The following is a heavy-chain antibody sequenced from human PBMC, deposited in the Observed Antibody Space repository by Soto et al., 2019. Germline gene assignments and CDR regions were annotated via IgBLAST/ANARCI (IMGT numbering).Heavy chain of an antibody. Sequence: PVGSLRLSCAASGFTFSSYAMSWVRQAPGKGLEWVSAISGSGGSTYYADSVKGRFTISRDNSKNTLYLQMNSLRAEDTAVYYCAKTPYDFWSGYPPFDYWGQGTLVTVSS. D-gene: IGHD3-3*01. V-gene: IGHV3-23*01. CDR1: GFTFSSYA. CDR2: ISGSGGST. J-gene: IGHJ4*02. CDR3: AKTPYDFWSGYPPFDY.